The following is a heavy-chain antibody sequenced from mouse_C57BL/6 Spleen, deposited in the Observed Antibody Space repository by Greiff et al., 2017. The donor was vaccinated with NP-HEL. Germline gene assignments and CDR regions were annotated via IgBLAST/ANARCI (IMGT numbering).Heavy chain of an antibody. CDR1: GYTFTSYW. Sequence: QVQLQQPGAELVRPGSSVKLSCKASGYTFTSYWMDWVKQRPGQGLEWIGNIYPSDSETHYNQKFKDKATLTVDKSSSTAYMQLSSLTSEDSAVYYCARDGYGGYFDVWGTGTTVTVSS. CDR2: IYPSDSET. V-gene: IGHV1-61*01. CDR3: ARDGYGGYFDV. D-gene: IGHD2-2*01. J-gene: IGHJ1*03.